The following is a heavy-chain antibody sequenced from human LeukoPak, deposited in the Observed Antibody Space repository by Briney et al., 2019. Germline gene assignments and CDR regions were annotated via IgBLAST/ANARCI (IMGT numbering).Heavy chain of an antibody. V-gene: IGHV3-23*01. Sequence: GGSLRLSCAASGFTFSNYAMNWVRQAPGKGLEWVSGISGSGGSTYYADSVKGRFTISRDNSKNTLYLQMNSLRAEDTAVYYCAKDRYSNYGNWFDPRGQGTLVTVFS. CDR1: GFTFSNYA. CDR3: AKDRYSNYGNWFDP. CDR2: ISGSGGST. J-gene: IGHJ5*02. D-gene: IGHD4-11*01.